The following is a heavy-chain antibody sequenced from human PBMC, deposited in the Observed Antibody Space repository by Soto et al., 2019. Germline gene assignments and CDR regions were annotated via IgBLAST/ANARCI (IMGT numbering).Heavy chain of an antibody. V-gene: IGHV3-11*01. J-gene: IGHJ6*02. CDR2: ISSSGSTI. CDR1: GFTFSDYY. CDR3: ARAQNYYDSSGLYYYYYGMDV. Sequence: GGSLRLSCAASGFTFSDYYMSWIRQAPGKGLEWVSYISSSGSTIYYADSVKGRFTISRDNAKNSLYLQMNSLRAEDTAVYYCARAQNYYDSSGLYYYYYGMDVWGQGTTVTVSS. D-gene: IGHD3-22*01.